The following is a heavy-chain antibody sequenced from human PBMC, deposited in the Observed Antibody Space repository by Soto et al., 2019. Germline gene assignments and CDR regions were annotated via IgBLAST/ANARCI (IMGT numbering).Heavy chain of an antibody. CDR3: ARENSRVAPRLFQH. D-gene: IGHD6-6*01. V-gene: IGHV3-30*04. Sequence: GGSLRLSCVASGFYFSGYAMHWARQAPGKGLEWVALVSPDGRNEYYSDSARGRSTVSRDNSQNSVYLHMNSLRPGDSGLYFCARENSRVAPRLFQHWGHGTLVTVSS. J-gene: IGHJ1*01. CDR1: GFYFSGYA. CDR2: VSPDGRNE.